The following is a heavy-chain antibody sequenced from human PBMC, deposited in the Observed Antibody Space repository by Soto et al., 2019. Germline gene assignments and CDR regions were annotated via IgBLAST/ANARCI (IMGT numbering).Heavy chain of an antibody. CDR3: ARGPDYPDMNFEY. D-gene: IGHD5-12*01. CDR2: IYYSGST. J-gene: IGHJ4*02. V-gene: IGHV4-59*01. Sequence: SETLSLTCTVSGGSISSYYWSWIRQSPGKGLEWIGYIYYSGSTNYNPSLKSRVTISVDTSKNQFSLKLSSVTAADTAVYYCARGPDYPDMNFEYWGQGTLVTVSS. CDR1: GGSISSYY.